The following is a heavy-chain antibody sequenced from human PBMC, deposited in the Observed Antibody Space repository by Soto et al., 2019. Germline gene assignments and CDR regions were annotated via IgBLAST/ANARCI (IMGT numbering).Heavy chain of an antibody. CDR3: ARDVNIVVVPAADPMDV. CDR1: GYSLTELS. CDR2: FDPEDGET. D-gene: IGHD2-2*01. Sequence: ASVKVSFKVSGYSLTELSMHWVRQAPGKGLEWMGGFDPEDGETIYAQKFQGRVTMTADTSTSTAYMELRSLRSDDTAVYYCARDVNIVVVPAADPMDVWGKGTTVTVS. J-gene: IGHJ6*03. V-gene: IGHV1-24*01.